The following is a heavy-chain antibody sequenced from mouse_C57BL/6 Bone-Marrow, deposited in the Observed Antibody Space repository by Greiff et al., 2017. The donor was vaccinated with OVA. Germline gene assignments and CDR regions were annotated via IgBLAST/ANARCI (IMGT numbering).Heavy chain of an antibody. CDR1: GYSITSGYY. V-gene: IGHV3-6*01. CDR3: ALNWVLFAY. J-gene: IGHJ3*01. Sequence: DVQLQESGPGLVKPSQSLSLTCSVTGYSITSGYYWNWIRQFPGNKLEWMGYISYDGSNNYNPSLKNRISITRDTSKNQFFLKLNSVTTEDTATYYCALNWVLFAYWGQGTLVTVSA. D-gene: IGHD4-1*01. CDR2: ISYDGSN.